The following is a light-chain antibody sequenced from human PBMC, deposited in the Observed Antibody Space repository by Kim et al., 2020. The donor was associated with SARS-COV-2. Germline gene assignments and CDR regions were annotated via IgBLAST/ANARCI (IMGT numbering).Light chain of an antibody. CDR2: GKN. CDR3: TSRDSSGNHL. J-gene: IGLJ2*01. Sequence: VAWDQKVRTTRQGNSLRTYYASWYQQKPGQAPVLVIYGKNNRPSGIPDRFSGSSAGNTASLTIPGAQAEDEADYYCTSRDSSGNHLFGGGTQLTVL. CDR1: SLRTYY. V-gene: IGLV3-19*01.